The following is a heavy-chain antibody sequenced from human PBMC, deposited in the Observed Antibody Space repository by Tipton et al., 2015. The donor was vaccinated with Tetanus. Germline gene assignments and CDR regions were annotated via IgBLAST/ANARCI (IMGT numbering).Heavy chain of an antibody. CDR3: TTGYDSSGYYPYDY. D-gene: IGHD3-22*01. CDR1: GFTFSNYW. V-gene: IGHV3-7*01. CDR2: IKQDGSEK. J-gene: IGHJ4*02. Sequence: GSLRLSCAASGFTFSNYWMSWVRQAPGKGLEWVANIKQDGSEKYYVDSVKGRFTISRDNAKNSVYLQMNSLRAEDTAVYYCTTGYDSSGYYPYDYWGQGTLVTVSS.